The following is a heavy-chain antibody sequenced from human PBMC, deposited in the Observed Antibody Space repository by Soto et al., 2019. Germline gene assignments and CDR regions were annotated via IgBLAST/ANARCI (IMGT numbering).Heavy chain of an antibody. V-gene: IGHV4-34*01. CDR2: INHSGSA. CDR3: ARGHSTGSPYTGGCYYFDS. CDR1: GGSFSGYI. J-gene: IGHJ4*02. Sequence: QVQIHQWGAGVLKPSETLSLTCAVSGGSFSGYIWTWIRQTPGKGLQWIGQINHSGSAVYNPSLKNRVTISIISKNQFSLELSSVTAADTAVYYCARGHSTGSPYTGGCYYFDSWGQGATVTVS. D-gene: IGHD3-10*01.